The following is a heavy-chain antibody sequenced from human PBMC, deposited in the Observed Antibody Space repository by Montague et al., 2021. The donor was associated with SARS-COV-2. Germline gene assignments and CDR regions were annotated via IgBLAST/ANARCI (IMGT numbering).Heavy chain of an antibody. J-gene: IGHJ4*02. V-gene: IGHV4-59*13. Sequence: SETLSLTCTVSGVSISGFYWNWIRQPPGKGLEWIGKIYYSGITNYNPSLKSRVTISVDTSKNQFSLKLISVTAADTAVYYCARGAPGYWGQGTLVTVSS. CDR2: IYYSGIT. CDR3: ARGAPGY. D-gene: IGHD1-1*01. CDR1: GVSISGFY.